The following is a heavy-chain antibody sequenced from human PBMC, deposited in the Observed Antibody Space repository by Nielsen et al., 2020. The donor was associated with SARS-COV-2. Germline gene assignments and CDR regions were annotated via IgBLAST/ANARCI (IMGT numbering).Heavy chain of an antibody. J-gene: IGHJ4*02. V-gene: IGHV3-30-3*01. Sequence: GESLKISCAASGFTFSSYAMHWVRQAPGKGLEWVAVISYDGSNKYYADSVKGRFTISRDNSKNTLYLQMNSLRAEDTAVYYCASLWELLGFTVDYWGQGTLVTVSS. CDR1: GFTFSSYA. D-gene: IGHD1-26*01. CDR2: ISYDGSNK. CDR3: ASLWELLGFTVDY.